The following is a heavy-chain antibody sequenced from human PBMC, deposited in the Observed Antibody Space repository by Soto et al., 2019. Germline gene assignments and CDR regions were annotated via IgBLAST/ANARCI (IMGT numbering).Heavy chain of an antibody. J-gene: IGHJ3*02. CDR2: ISSSSSYI. CDR3: AREESWADDAFDI. CDR1: GFTFSSYS. Sequence: GGSLRLSCAASGFTFSSYSMNWVRQAPGKGLEWVSSISSSSSYIYYADSVKGRFTISRDNAKNSLYLQMNSLRAEDTAVYYCAREESWADDAFDIWGQGTMVTVSS. D-gene: IGHD6-13*01. V-gene: IGHV3-21*01.